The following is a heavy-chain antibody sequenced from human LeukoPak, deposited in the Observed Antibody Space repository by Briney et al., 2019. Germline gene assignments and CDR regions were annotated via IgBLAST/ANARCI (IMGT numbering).Heavy chain of an antibody. D-gene: IGHD3-9*01. Sequence: HPGGSLRLSCAASGFTFSDYYMSWIRQAPGKGLEWVSVIYSGGSTYYADSVKGRFTISRDNSKNTLYLQMNSLRAEDTAVYYCARDRDVGYDILTGPGGMDVWGQGTTVTVSS. CDR3: ARDRDVGYDILTGPGGMDV. CDR2: IYSGGST. V-gene: IGHV3-53*01. J-gene: IGHJ6*02. CDR1: GFTFSDYY.